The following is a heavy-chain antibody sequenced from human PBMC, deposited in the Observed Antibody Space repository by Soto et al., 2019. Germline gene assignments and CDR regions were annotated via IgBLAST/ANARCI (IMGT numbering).Heavy chain of an antibody. CDR1: GGSISGSYYY. CDR3: ASSQKGYNWNYFDH. CDR2: VFYTGFT. D-gene: IGHD1-20*01. J-gene: IGHJ4*02. V-gene: IGHV4-39*01. Sequence: SETLSLTCAVSGGSISGSYYYWVWLRQSPGRGPEWIGSVFYTGFTSYNPSLESRVSVSVDTSKNQFSLKVSAVTAADTAVYYCASSQKGYNWNYFDHWGQGALVTVSS.